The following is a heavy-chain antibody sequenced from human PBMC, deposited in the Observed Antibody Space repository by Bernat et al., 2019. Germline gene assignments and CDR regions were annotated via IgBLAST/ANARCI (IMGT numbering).Heavy chain of an antibody. V-gene: IGHV4-59*12. CDR2: IYYSGST. CDR3: ARDNVASGSYYAVYGMDV. J-gene: IGHJ6*02. Sequence: QVQLQESGPGLVKPSETLTLTCTVSGGSISSYYWSWIRQPPGKGLEWIGYIYYSGSTNYNPSLKSRVTISVDTSKNQFSLKLSSVTAAETAVYYCARDNVASGSYYAVYGMDVWGQGTTVTVSS. CDR1: GGSISSYY. D-gene: IGHD3-10*01.